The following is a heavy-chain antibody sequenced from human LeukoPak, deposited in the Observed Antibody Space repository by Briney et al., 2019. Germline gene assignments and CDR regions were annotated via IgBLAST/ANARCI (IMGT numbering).Heavy chain of an antibody. J-gene: IGHJ3*02. CDR2: IKSKTDGGTT. CDR1: GFTFSNAW. D-gene: IGHD1-26*01. V-gene: IGHV3-15*01. CDR3: TTDTWELLRAFDI. Sequence: GGSLRLSCAASGFTFSNAWMSWVRQAPGKGLEWVGRIKSKTDGGTTDYAAPVKGRFTISRDDSKNTLYLQMNSLKTEDTAVYYCTTDTWELLRAFDIWGQGTMVTVSS.